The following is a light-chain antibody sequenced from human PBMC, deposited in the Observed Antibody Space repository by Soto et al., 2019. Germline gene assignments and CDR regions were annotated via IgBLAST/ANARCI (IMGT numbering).Light chain of an antibody. CDR1: QSINNW. V-gene: IGKV1-5*01. Sequence: DIQMTQSHSTLSASVGDRVTITCRASQSINNWLAWYQQKPGQAPKLLIYDASSLESVVPSRFSGSGSGTEFTLTISSLQPDDFATYYCQQYNSYSPFGGGAKV. J-gene: IGKJ4*02. CDR2: DAS. CDR3: QQYNSYSP.